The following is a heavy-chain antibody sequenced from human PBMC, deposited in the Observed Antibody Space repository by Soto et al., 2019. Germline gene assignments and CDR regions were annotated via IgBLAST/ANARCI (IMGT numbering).Heavy chain of an antibody. Sequence: GGSLGLSCAASGFTFSSYSMNWVRQAPGKGLEWVSSISSSSSYIYYADSVKGRFTISRDNAKNSLYLQMNSLRAEDTAVYYCARESPGRIAAYAFDIWGQGTMVTVS. CDR2: ISSSSSYI. CDR1: GFTFSSYS. CDR3: ARESPGRIAAYAFDI. D-gene: IGHD6-25*01. V-gene: IGHV3-21*01. J-gene: IGHJ3*02.